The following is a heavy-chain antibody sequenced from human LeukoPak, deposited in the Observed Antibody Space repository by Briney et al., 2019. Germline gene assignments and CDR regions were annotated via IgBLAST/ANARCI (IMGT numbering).Heavy chain of an antibody. D-gene: IGHD4-17*01. V-gene: IGHV4-31*03. CDR1: GGSISSGGYY. CDR2: IYYSGST. Sequence: SQTLSLTCTVSGGSISSGGYYWSWLRQHPGKGLEWIGYIYYSGSTYYNPSLKSRVIISVDTSKNQFSLKLSSVTAADTAVYYCARVLPHRHLRYGYYGRRGYAFDIWGQGTMVTVSS. CDR3: ARVLPHRHLRYGYYGRRGYAFDI. J-gene: IGHJ3*02.